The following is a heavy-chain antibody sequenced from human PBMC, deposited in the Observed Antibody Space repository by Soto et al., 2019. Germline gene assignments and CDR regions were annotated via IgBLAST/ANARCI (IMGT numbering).Heavy chain of an antibody. CDR3: ARPDYGDYDDY. CDR2: IIPILGIA. V-gene: IGHV1-69*02. Sequence: QVQLVQSGAEVKKPGSSVKVSCKASGGTFSSYTISWVRQAPGQGLEWMGRIIPILGIANYAQKFQGRVTITADKSTRTADKELSSLRSEDTAVYYCARPDYGDYDDYWGQGTLVTVSS. D-gene: IGHD4-17*01. CDR1: GGTFSSYT. J-gene: IGHJ4*02.